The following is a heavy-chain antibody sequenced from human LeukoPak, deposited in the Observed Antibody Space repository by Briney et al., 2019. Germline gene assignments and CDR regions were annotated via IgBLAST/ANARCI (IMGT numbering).Heavy chain of an antibody. Sequence: GGSLRLSCAASGFTFSSYWMHWVRQAPGKGLVWVSRINSDGSSTSYADSVKGRFTISRDNAKNTPYLQMNSLRAEDTAVYYCARPNSWYTGDAFDIWGQGTMVTVSS. D-gene: IGHD6-13*01. V-gene: IGHV3-74*01. CDR1: GFTFSSYW. J-gene: IGHJ3*02. CDR2: INSDGSST. CDR3: ARPNSWYTGDAFDI.